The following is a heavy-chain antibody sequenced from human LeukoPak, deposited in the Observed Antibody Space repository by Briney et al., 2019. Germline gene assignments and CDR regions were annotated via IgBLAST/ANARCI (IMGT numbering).Heavy chain of an antibody. CDR3: ARVPAAYCTNGVCYRDWYFDL. Sequence: SETLSLTCAVYGGTFSGYYWSWIRQPPGKGLEWIGYIYYSGSTNYNPSLKSRVTISVDTSKNQFSLKLSSVTAADTAVYYCARVPAAYCTNGVCYRDWYFDLWGRGTLVTVSS. J-gene: IGHJ2*01. CDR1: GGTFSGYY. CDR2: IYYSGST. D-gene: IGHD2-8*01. V-gene: IGHV4-59*01.